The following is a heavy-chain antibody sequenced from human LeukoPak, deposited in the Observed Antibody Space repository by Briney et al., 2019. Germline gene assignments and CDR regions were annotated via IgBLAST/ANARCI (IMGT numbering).Heavy chain of an antibody. CDR2: IHYSGST. D-gene: IGHD3-16*01. Sequence: SETLSLTCTVSGGSISSSSYYCGWIRQPPGKWLEWIGSIHYSGSTHYNPSLKSRVTISVDTSKNQFSLKLRSVTAADTAVYYCASHPPIGALDIWGRGTMVTGSS. J-gene: IGHJ3*02. CDR3: ASHPPIGALDI. V-gene: IGHV4-39*01. CDR1: GGSISSSSYY.